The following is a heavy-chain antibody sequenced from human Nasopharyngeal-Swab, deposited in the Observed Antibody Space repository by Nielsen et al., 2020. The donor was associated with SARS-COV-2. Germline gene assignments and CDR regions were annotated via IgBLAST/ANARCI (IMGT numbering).Heavy chain of an antibody. CDR2: INHSGST. J-gene: IGHJ5*02. CDR3: ARGAHSSSSGVGNWFDP. D-gene: IGHD6-6*01. V-gene: IGHV4-34*01. Sequence: WIRQPPGKGLEWIGEINHSGSTNYNPSLKSRVTISVDTSKNQFSLKLSSVTAADTAVYYYARGAHSSSSGVGNWFDPWGQGTLVTVSS.